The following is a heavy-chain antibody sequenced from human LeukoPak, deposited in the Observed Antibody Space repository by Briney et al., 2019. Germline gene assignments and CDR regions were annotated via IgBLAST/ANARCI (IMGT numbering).Heavy chain of an antibody. CDR1: GGTFSTYA. Sequence: ASVKVSCKASGGTFSTYAISWVRQAPGQGLEWMGGIIPIFGTANYAQKFQGRVTITADESTSTAYMELSSLRSEDTAVYYCARDGYGCSSTSCYTQYGMDVWGQGTTVTVSS. J-gene: IGHJ6*02. D-gene: IGHD2-2*02. CDR2: IIPIFGTA. V-gene: IGHV1-69*13. CDR3: ARDGYGCSSTSCYTQYGMDV.